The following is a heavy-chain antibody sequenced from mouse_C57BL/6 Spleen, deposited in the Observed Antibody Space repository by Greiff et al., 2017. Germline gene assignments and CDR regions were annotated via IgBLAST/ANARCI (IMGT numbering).Heavy chain of an antibody. CDR3: ARDRRGYWYFDV. V-gene: IGHV5-4*01. CDR2: ISDGGSYT. CDR1: GFTFSSYA. J-gene: IGHJ1*03. Sequence: EVQLVESGGGLVKPGGSLKLSCAASGFTFSSYAMSWVRQTPEKRLEWVATISDGGSYTYYPDNVTGRFTISRDNAKNNLYLQMSHLKSEDTAMYYCARDRRGYWYFDVWGTGTTVTVSS.